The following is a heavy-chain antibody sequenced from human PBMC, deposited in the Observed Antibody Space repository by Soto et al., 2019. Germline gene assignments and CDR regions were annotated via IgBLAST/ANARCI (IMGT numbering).Heavy chain of an antibody. J-gene: IGHJ3*02. D-gene: IGHD4-17*01. CDR2: IIPIFGTA. Sequence: QVQLVQSGAEVKKPGSSVKVSCKASGCTFSSYAISWVRQAPGQGLEWMGGIIPIFGTANYAQKFQGRVTITADKSASTDYMELSSLRTEDKAVYYCARPGGTTVVDAFDSWGQGTMVTVSS. CDR3: ARPGGTTVVDAFDS. V-gene: IGHV1-69*06. CDR1: GCTFSSYA.